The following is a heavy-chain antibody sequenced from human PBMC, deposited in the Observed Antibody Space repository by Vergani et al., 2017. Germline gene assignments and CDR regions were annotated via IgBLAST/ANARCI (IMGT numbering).Heavy chain of an antibody. V-gene: IGHV3-23*01. D-gene: IGHD5-12*01. J-gene: IGHJ6*02. CDR3: AKANPRNSGYDYLYYYHAMDV. CDR2: ISGSGGST. Sequence: EVQLLESGGDLVQPGGSLRLSCAASGFTFNHYAMNWVRQAPGKGLEWVSGISGSGGSTYYAGSVKGRFTISRDSYKNTLYLQMNSLRAGDTAVYYCAKANPRNSGYDYLYYYHAMDVWGQGTTVTVSS. CDR1: GFTFNHYA.